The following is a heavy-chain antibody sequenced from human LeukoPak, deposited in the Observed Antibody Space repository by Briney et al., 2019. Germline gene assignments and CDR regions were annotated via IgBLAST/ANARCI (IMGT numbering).Heavy chain of an antibody. J-gene: IGHJ3*02. D-gene: IGHD2-15*01. Sequence: GESLKISCKGSGYSFTTYWINWVGQMPGKGLDLMGIIYPGDADIRYRPSFQGQVTISADKSISTAYLQWSSLKASDTAMYYCARRGYCSGGSCFSAAFDIWGQGTMVTVSS. CDR1: GYSFTTYW. CDR3: ARRGYCSGGSCFSAAFDI. CDR2: IYPGDADI. V-gene: IGHV5-51*01.